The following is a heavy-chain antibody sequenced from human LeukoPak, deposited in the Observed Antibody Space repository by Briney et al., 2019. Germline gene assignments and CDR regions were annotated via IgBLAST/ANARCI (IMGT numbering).Heavy chain of an antibody. CDR3: AKPRPSYSSSWYDH. Sequence: PGGSLRLSCAASGFTFTSYAMSWVRQAPGKGLEWVSAISGSGGSTCYADSVKGRFTISRDNSKNTLYLQMNSLRADDTAVYYCAKPRPSYSSSWYDHWGQGTLVTASS. CDR1: GFTFTSYA. J-gene: IGHJ5*02. D-gene: IGHD6-13*01. V-gene: IGHV3-23*01. CDR2: ISGSGGST.